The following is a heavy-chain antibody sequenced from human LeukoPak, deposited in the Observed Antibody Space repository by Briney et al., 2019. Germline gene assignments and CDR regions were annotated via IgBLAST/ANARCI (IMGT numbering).Heavy chain of an antibody. CDR1: GYSISSDYY. CDR3: TRDTGTTGEVKFDP. Sequence: PSETLSLTCTVSGYSISSDYYWGWIRQPPGKGLEWIGSVHHSGRTYYNPSLKSRVTISVDTSKNQFSLKLNSVTAADTAVYYCTRDTGTTGEVKFDPWGQGTLVTVSS. D-gene: IGHD4-17*01. V-gene: IGHV4-38-2*02. CDR2: VHHSGRT. J-gene: IGHJ5*02.